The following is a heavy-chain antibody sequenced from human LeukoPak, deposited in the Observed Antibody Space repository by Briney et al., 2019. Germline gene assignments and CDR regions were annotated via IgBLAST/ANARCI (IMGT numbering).Heavy chain of an antibody. CDR2: IKQDGSEN. CDR1: GFTFSSYW. D-gene: IGHD2-2*01. V-gene: IGHV3-7*01. Sequence: GGSLRLSCAASGFTFSSYWMSWVRQAPGKGLEWVANIKQDGSENYYVDSVKGRFTISRDNAKNSLYLQMNSLRAEDTAVYYCARDDCSSISCYHNWFDPWGQGTLVTVSS. J-gene: IGHJ5*02. CDR3: ARDDCSSISCYHNWFDP.